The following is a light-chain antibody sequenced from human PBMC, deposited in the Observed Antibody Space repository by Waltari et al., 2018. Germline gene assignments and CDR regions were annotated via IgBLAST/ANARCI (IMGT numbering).Light chain of an antibody. J-gene: IGLJ1*01. V-gene: IGLV2-11*01. Sequence: QSALTQPRSVSGSPGQSVTISCPGTSSDVGGYNYVSWYQQHPGKAPKLMIYDVSKRPSGVPDRFSGSKSGNTASLTISGLQAEDEADYYCCSYAGSYIYVFGTGTKVTVL. CDR3: CSYAGSYIYV. CDR2: DVS. CDR1: SSDVGGYNY.